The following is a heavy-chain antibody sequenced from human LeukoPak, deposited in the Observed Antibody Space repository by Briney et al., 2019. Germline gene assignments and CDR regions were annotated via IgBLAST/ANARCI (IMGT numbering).Heavy chain of an antibody. Sequence: ASEKVSCKASGYTFTGYYMHWVRQAPGQGLEWMGWINPNSGGTNYAQKFQGRVTMTRDTSISTAYMELSRLRSDDTAVYYCARGSQQLVTYYFDYWGQGTLVTVSS. CDR2: INPNSGGT. CDR3: ARGSQQLVTYYFDY. J-gene: IGHJ4*02. D-gene: IGHD6-13*01. V-gene: IGHV1-2*02. CDR1: GYTFTGYY.